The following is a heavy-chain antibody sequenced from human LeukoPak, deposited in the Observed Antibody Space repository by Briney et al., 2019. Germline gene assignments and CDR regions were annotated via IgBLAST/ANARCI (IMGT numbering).Heavy chain of an antibody. CDR3: ARASRAGICRLIP. CDR1: GGSISSGDYY. Sequence: PSETLSLTCTVSGGSISSGDYYWSWIRQPPGKGLEWIGYIYYSGSTYYNPSLKSRVTISVDTFKNQFSLKLSSVTAADTAVYYCARASRAGICRLIPWGQGTLVTVSS. D-gene: IGHD3-10*01. CDR2: IYYSGST. J-gene: IGHJ5*02. V-gene: IGHV4-30-4*08.